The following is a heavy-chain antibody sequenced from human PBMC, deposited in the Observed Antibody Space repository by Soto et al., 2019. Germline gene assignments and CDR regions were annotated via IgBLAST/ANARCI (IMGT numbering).Heavy chain of an antibody. CDR1: GFTFGDYA. D-gene: IGHD3-3*01. Sequence: GGSLRLSCTASGFTFGDYAMSWVRQAPGKGLEWVGFIRSKAYGGTTEYAASVKGRFTISRDDSKSIAYLQMNSLKTEDTAVYYCTRSVFGVVIIGWYFDLWGRGTLVTVSS. CDR3: TRSVFGVVIIGWYFDL. CDR2: IRSKAYGGTT. V-gene: IGHV3-49*04. J-gene: IGHJ2*01.